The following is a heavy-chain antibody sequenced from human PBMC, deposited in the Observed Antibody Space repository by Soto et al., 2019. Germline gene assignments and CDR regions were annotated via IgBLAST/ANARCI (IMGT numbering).Heavy chain of an antibody. J-gene: IGHJ4*02. CDR1: GDSVSSNSAA. D-gene: IGHD6-19*01. CDR2: TYYRSKWYN. Sequence: PSQTLSLTCAISGDSVSSNSAAWNWIRQSPSRGLEWLGRTYYRSKWYNDYAVSVKSRITINPDTSKNQFSLQLNSVTPEDTAVYYCARVVSSGWLGEYYFDYWGQGTLVTVSS. CDR3: ARVVSSGWLGEYYFDY. V-gene: IGHV6-1*01.